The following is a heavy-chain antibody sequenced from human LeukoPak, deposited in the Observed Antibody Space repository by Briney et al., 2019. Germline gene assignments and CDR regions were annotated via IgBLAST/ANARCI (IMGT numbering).Heavy chain of an antibody. CDR3: AVVVTSWDYYYYMDV. CDR1: GYTFTSYG. D-gene: IGHD3-22*01. Sequence: ASVKVSCKASGYTFTSYGISWVRQAPGQGLEWMGGIIPIFGTANYAQKFQGRVTITADESTSTAYMELSSLRSEDTAVYYCAVVVTSWDYYYYMDVWGKGTTVTISS. J-gene: IGHJ6*03. V-gene: IGHV1-69*13. CDR2: IIPIFGTA.